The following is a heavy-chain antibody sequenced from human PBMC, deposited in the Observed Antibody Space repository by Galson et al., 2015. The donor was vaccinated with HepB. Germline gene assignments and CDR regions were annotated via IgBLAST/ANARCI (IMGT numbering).Heavy chain of an antibody. CDR1: GFTFSSYG. V-gene: IGHV3-30*18. J-gene: IGHJ6*02. Sequence: SLRLSCAASGFTFSSYGMHWVRQAPGKGLEWVAVILYDGSNKYYADSVKGRFTISRDNSKNTLYLQMNSLRAEDTAVYYCAKDTRYSSGRNYYYYGMDVWGQGTTVTVSS. CDR3: AKDTRYSSGRNYYYYGMDV. CDR2: ILYDGSNK. D-gene: IGHD6-19*01.